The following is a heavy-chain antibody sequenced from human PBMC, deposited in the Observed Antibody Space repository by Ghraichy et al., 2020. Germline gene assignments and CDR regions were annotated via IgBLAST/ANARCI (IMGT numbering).Heavy chain of an antibody. CDR1: GFTFSSYA. D-gene: IGHD1-26*01. Sequence: GESLNISCGASGFTFSSYAMSWVRQAPGKGLEWVSVISGSGGSTYYADSVKGRFTISRDNSKNTLYLQMNSLRAEDTAVYYCAKYAVGGSSRSYYYYYMDVWGKGTTVTVSS. J-gene: IGHJ6*03. V-gene: IGHV3-23*01. CDR3: AKYAVGGSSRSYYYYYMDV. CDR2: ISGSGGST.